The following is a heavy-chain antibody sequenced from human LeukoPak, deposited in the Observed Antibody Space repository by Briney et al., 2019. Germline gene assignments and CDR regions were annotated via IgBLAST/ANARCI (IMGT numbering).Heavy chain of an antibody. CDR3: ASIIPYGSSAFDI. V-gene: IGHV1-8*03. CDR2: MNPNSGNT. D-gene: IGHD4-17*01. J-gene: IGHJ3*02. Sequence: ASVKVSCKASGYTFTSYDINWVRQATGQGLEWMGWMNPNSGNTGYAQKFQGRVTITRNTSISTAYMELSSLRSEDTAVYYCASIIPYGSSAFDIWGQGTMVTVSS. CDR1: GYTFTSYD.